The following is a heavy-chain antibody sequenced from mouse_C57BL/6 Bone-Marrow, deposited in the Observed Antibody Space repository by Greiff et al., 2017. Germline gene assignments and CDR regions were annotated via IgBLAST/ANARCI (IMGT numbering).Heavy chain of an antibody. J-gene: IGHJ2*01. CDR3: AGIHYYDYDGYYVDY. CDR2: IDPSDSYT. V-gene: IGHV1-69*01. D-gene: IGHD2-4*01. Sequence: QVHVKQPGAELVMPGASVKLSCKASGYTFTSYWMHWVKQRPGQGLEWIGEIDPSDSYTNYNQKFKGKSTLTVDKSSSTAYMQLSILTAEDSAVYYCAGIHYYDYDGYYVDYWGQGTTLTVSS. CDR1: GYTFTSYW.